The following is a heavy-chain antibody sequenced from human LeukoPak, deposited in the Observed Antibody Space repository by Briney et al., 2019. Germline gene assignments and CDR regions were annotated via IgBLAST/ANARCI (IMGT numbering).Heavy chain of an antibody. J-gene: IGHJ4*02. V-gene: IGHV3-30*04. CDR1: GFTFSSYA. CDR2: ISYDGSNK. D-gene: IGHD6-13*01. CDR3: ARGGSSGWSLDY. Sequence: QPGRSLRLSCAASGFTFSSYAMHWVRQAPGKGLEWVAVISYDGSNKYYADSVKGRFTISRDNSRNTLYLQMNSLRAEDTAVYYCARGGSSGWSLDYWGQGTLVTVSS.